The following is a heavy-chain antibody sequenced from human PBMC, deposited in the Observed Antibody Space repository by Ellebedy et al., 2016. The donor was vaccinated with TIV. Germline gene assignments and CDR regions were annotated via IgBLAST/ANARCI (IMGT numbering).Heavy chain of an antibody. CDR1: GGSISSGSNC. Sequence: MPSETLSLTCTVSGGSISSGSNCWGWIRQRPGKGLEWIGSIHYNGGTYYNPSLKSRLTITLDTSKNQFSLKLTSGTAADTAIYFCARDRRELEYRGLDPWGQGTLVSVSS. J-gene: IGHJ5*02. V-gene: IGHV4-39*07. CDR2: IHYNGGT. CDR3: ARDRRELEYRGLDP. D-gene: IGHD1-1*01.